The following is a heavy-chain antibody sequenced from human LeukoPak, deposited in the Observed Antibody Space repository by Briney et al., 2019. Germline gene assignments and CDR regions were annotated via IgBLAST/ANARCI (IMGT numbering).Heavy chain of an antibody. D-gene: IGHD4-23*01. CDR3: ARVSPGGNSDY. V-gene: IGHV4-4*07. CDR2: IYSSGST. CDR1: GGSISSYY. Sequence: SETLSLTCTVSGGSISSYYWSWIRQPAGKGLEWIGRIYSSGSTNYNPSLKSPVTMSVDMSRYQFSLKLSSVTAAETAVYYCARVSPGGNSDYLGQGSLVTVSS. J-gene: IGHJ4*02.